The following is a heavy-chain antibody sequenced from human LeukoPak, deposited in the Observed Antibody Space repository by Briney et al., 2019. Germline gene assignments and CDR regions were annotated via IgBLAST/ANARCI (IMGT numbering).Heavy chain of an antibody. J-gene: IGHJ6*02. CDR3: AKARPGMDV. V-gene: IGHV3-23*01. CDR1: GFTFSTYA. CDR2: ISGSGGST. Sequence: GGSLRLSCTASGFTFSTYAMNWVRQAPGKGLEWVSDISGSGGSTYYAVSVKGRFTISRDNSKNTLYLQMNSLRAEDTAVYYCAKARPGMDVWGHGTTVTVSS.